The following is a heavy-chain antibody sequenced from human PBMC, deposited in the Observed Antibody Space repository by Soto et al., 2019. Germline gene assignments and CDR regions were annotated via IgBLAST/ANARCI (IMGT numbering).Heavy chain of an antibody. CDR3: AREPPNYYDSSGYYPN. Sequence: SETLSLTCTVSGGSISSGDYYWSWIRQPPGKGLEWIGYIYYSGSTYYNPSLKSRVTISVDTSKNQFSLKLSSVTAADTAVYYCAREPPNYYDSSGYYPNWGQGTLVTVSS. CDR1: GGSISSGDYY. CDR2: IYYSGST. V-gene: IGHV4-30-4*01. D-gene: IGHD3-22*01. J-gene: IGHJ4*02.